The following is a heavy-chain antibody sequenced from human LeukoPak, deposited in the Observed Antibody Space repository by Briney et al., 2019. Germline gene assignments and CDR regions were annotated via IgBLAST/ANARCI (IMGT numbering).Heavy chain of an antibody. J-gene: IGHJ5*02. Sequence: SETLSLTCTVSGGSISIYYRSWIRQPPGKGLEWIGYIYYSGSTNYNPSLKSRVTISVDTSKNQFSLKLSSVTAADTAVYYCARGSDFDWFDPWGQGTLVTVSS. V-gene: IGHV4-59*01. CDR3: ARGSDFDWFDP. D-gene: IGHD5-12*01. CDR2: IYYSGST. CDR1: GGSISIYY.